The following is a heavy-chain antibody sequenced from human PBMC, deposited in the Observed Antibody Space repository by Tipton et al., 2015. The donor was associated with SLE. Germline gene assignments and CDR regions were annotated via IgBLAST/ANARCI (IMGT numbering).Heavy chain of an antibody. Sequence: QSGAEVKKPGASVKVSCEASGSSFTGYVHWVRQAPGQGLEWMGWINPNSGGTKYAEKFRGRVTMTRDTSISTAYMQLSSLRSDDTAVYFCARTSWGTAMVDYWGQGTLVTVSS. D-gene: IGHD5-18*01. J-gene: IGHJ4*02. V-gene: IGHV1-2*02. CDR3: ARTSWGTAMVDY. CDR1: GSSFTGY. CDR2: INPNSGGT.